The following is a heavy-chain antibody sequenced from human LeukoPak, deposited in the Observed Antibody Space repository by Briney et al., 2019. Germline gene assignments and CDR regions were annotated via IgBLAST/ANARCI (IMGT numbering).Heavy chain of an antibody. Sequence: GESLKISCRGSGYSFTTYWIGWVRQIPGKGLEWMGIIYPADSDTRYTPSFQGQVTMSADKSINTAYLQWSSLKASDTAIYYCARRQGCSSTSCPPDYWGQGTLVTVSP. D-gene: IGHD2-2*01. CDR1: GYSFTTYW. V-gene: IGHV5-51*01. J-gene: IGHJ4*02. CDR2: IYPADSDT. CDR3: ARRQGCSSTSCPPDY.